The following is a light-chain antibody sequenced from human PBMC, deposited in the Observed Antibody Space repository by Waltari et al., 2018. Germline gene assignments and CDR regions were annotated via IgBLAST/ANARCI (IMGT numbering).Light chain of an antibody. J-gene: IGKJ5*01. Sequence: DIVLTQSPATLSLSPGERATLSCRASQSVSTSLAWYQQKPGQAPRLLIYDASNRAAGITARFTGSGSGIDFTLTISSLEPEDFGVYYCQQRSTWPPITFGQGTRLEIK. CDR3: QQRSTWPPIT. V-gene: IGKV3-11*01. CDR1: QSVSTS. CDR2: DAS.